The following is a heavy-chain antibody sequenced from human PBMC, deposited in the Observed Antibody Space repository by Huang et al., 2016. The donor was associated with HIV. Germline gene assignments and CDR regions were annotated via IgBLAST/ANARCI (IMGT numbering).Heavy chain of an antibody. V-gene: IGHV4-34*02. D-gene: IGHD3-22*01. CDR3: ARVKWFQARSWNFDL. J-gene: IGHJ2*01. CDR1: GGSVSGYY. CDR2: INDSGDG. Sequence: QVQLQQWGAGVLKPSETVSLTCGVNGGSVSGYYWNWIRQPPGKGLEWSGEINDSGDGNYTPSLKSRVSISVAASKNQVSLKVTSVTAADSAVYYCARVKWFQARSWNFDLWGRGTLVTVSS.